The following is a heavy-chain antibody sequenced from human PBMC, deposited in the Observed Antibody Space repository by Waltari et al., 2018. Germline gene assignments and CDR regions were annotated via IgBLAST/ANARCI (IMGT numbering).Heavy chain of an antibody. CDR3: ATRGGVDRGYDY. D-gene: IGHD2-8*01. CDR1: GFTFSNSW. Sequence: EVQLVESGGGLVQPGGSLRLACAASGFTFSNSWMHWVRQAPGKGLVWFSLMDPVGSTTAYADSVKGRFTIARDNAKNTLYLQRNSLRAEDTAVYYCATRGGVDRGYDYWGQGTLVTVSS. J-gene: IGHJ4*02. CDR2: MDPVGSTT. V-gene: IGHV3-74*01.